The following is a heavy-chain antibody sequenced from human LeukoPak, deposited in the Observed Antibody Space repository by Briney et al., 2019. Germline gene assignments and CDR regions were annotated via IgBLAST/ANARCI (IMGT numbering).Heavy chain of an antibody. J-gene: IGHJ6*02. CDR3: ARVSLGNEPGSPQNYYYYGMDV. V-gene: IGHV1-69*13. CDR1: GGTFSSYA. CDR2: IIPIFSTA. Sequence: GASVKVSRKASGGTFSSYAISWVRQAPGQGLEWMGGIIPIFSTANYAQKFQGRVTITADESTSTAYMELSSLRSEDTAVYYCARVSLGNEPGSPQNYYYYGMDVWGQGTTVTVSS.